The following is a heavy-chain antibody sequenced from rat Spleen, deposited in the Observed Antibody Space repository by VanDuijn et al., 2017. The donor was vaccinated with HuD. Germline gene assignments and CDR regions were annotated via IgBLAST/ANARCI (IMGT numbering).Heavy chain of an antibody. D-gene: IGHD1-2*01. Sequence: EVQLVESGGGLVQPGRSMKLSCAASGFTFSDYYMAWVRQAPKKGLEWVASISYEGSSTYYGDSVKGRFTISRDNAKSTLYLQMNSLRSEDTATYYCARQDSSYIYVDYWGRGVMVTVSS. CDR1: GFTFSDYY. CDR3: ARQDSSYIYVDY. CDR2: ISYEGSST. V-gene: IGHV5-22*01. J-gene: IGHJ2*01.